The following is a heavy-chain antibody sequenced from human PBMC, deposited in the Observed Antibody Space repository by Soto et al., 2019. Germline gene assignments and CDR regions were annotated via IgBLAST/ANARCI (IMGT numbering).Heavy chain of an antibody. Sequence: GASVKVSCKASGYTFTSYGISCVRQAPGQGLEWMGWISAYNGNTNYAQKLQGRVTMTTDTSTSTAYMELRGLRSDDTAVYYCATPYGDPDPNAEYFQHWGQGTLVTVSS. V-gene: IGHV1-18*01. J-gene: IGHJ1*01. CDR1: GYTFTSYG. D-gene: IGHD4-17*01. CDR2: ISAYNGNT. CDR3: ATPYGDPDPNAEYFQH.